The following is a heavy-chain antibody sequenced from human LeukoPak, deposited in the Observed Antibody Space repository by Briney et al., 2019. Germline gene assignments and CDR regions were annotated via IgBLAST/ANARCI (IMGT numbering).Heavy chain of an antibody. CDR2: ISSSSSYI. D-gene: IGHD2-15*01. CDR3: ARAGDILNWFDP. Sequence: GGSLRLSCAASGFTSSSYSMNWVRQAPGKGLEWVSSISSSSSYIYYADSVKGRFTISRDNAKNSLYLQMNSLRAEDTAVYYCARAGDILNWFDPWGQGTLVTVSS. V-gene: IGHV3-21*01. J-gene: IGHJ5*02. CDR1: GFTSSSYS.